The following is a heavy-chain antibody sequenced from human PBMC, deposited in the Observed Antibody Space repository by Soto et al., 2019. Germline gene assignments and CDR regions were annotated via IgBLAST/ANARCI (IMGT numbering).Heavy chain of an antibody. J-gene: IGHJ4*02. CDR2: ISTDKGKT. CDR1: GYTFTSYG. V-gene: IGHV1-18*01. CDR3: ATRSPAFDY. Sequence: QVQQVQSGPEVKKPGASVKVSCKTSGYTFTSYGISWVRQAPGQGLEWMGWISTDKGKTNYAQKFQGRVTMTTDTSTSTAYMELRSLRSDDTAVYYCATRSPAFDYWGQGTLVTVSS.